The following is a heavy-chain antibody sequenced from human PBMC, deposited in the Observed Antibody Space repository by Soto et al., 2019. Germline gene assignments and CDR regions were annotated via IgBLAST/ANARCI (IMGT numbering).Heavy chain of an antibody. J-gene: IGHJ6*02. D-gene: IGHD2-2*01. CDR2: IYPGDSDT. CDR3: ARQNIVVVPAASPLYYYYGMDV. Sequence: GESLKISCKGSGYSFTSYWIGWVRQMPGKGPEWMGIIYPGDSDTRYSPSFQGQVTISADKSISTAYLQWGSLRASDTAMYYCARQNIVVVPAASPLYYYYGMDVWGQGTTVTVSS. V-gene: IGHV5-51*01. CDR1: GYSFTSYW.